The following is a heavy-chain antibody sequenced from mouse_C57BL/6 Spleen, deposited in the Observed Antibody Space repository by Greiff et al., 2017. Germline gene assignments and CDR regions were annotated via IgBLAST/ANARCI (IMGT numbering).Heavy chain of an antibody. Sequence: EVQLQQSGTVLARPGASVKMSCKTSGYTFTSYWMHWVKQRPGQGLEWIGAIYPGNSDTSYNQKFKGKAKLTAVTSASTAYMELSSLTNEDSAVYYCTRSGYYDYDGYYFDYWGQGTTLTVSS. CDR1: GYTFTSYW. V-gene: IGHV1-5*01. CDR3: TRSGYYDYDGYYFDY. D-gene: IGHD2-4*01. J-gene: IGHJ2*01. CDR2: IYPGNSDT.